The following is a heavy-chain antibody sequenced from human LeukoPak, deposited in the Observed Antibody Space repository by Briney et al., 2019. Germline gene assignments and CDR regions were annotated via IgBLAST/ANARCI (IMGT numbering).Heavy chain of an antibody. Sequence: SVKVSCKASGGTFSSYAISWVRQAPGQGLEWMGGVIPIFGTANYAQKFQGRVTITTDESTSTAYMELSSLRSEDTAVYYCARVRHTSTYCSSTSCYLPDYWGQGTLVTVSS. J-gene: IGHJ4*02. D-gene: IGHD2-2*01. CDR2: VIPIFGTA. CDR3: ARVRHTSTYCSSTSCYLPDY. CDR1: GGTFSSYA. V-gene: IGHV1-69*05.